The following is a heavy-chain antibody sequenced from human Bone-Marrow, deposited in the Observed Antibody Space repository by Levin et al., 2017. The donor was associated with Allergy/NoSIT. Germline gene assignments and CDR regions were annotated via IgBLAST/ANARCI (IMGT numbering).Heavy chain of an antibody. V-gene: IGHV3-15*01. CDR3: NTEAPLSNYANTN. CDR1: GFTVSNAW. J-gene: IGHJ4*02. D-gene: IGHD4-11*01. CDR2: IKSKTEGGTT. Sequence: GESLKISCAASGFTVSNAWMSWVRQAPGKGLQWVGHIKSKTEGGTTDYAAPVKGRFTISRDDSKNTLYLQMHSLKTDDTAVYYCNTEAPLSNYANTNWGQGTLVAVSS.